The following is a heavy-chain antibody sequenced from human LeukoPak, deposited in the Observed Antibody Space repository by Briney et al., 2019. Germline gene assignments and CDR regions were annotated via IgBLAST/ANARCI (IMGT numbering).Heavy chain of an antibody. D-gene: IGHD1-26*01. Sequence: PGRSLRLSCAASGFTFSDYAMTWVRQAPGKGLEWVATISGSGLMTYYADSVKGRFTVSGDNSKNTLYLQMSSLTAADTAVYYCAKDRSIGTYYTFDHWGQGTLVTVSS. CDR1: GFTFSDYA. CDR3: AKDRSIGTYYTFDH. CDR2: ISGSGLMT. V-gene: IGHV3-23*01. J-gene: IGHJ4*02.